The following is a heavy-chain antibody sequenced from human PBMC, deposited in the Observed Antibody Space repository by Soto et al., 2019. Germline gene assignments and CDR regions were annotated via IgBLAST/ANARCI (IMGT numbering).Heavy chain of an antibody. Sequence: GGSLRLSCAASGFTFSSYWMSWVRQAPGKGLEWVANIKQDGSEKYYVDSVKGRFTISRDNAKNSLYLQMNSLRAEDTAVYYCAGDFTYYDILTGYPTPHDAFDIWGQGTMVTVSS. CDR3: AGDFTYYDILTGYPTPHDAFDI. D-gene: IGHD3-9*01. J-gene: IGHJ3*02. CDR1: GFTFSSYW. CDR2: IKQDGSEK. V-gene: IGHV3-7*01.